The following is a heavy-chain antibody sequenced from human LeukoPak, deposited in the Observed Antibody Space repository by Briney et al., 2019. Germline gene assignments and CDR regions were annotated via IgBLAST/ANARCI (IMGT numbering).Heavy chain of an antibody. Sequence: GGSLRLSCAASGFTFSSYAMSWVRQAPGKGLEWVSAISGSGGSTYYADSVKGRFTISRDNAKKYLYLQMNSLRPEDTALYFCTKEATPGGGDYWGQGTLVTVSS. CDR2: ISGSGGST. CDR1: GFTFSSYA. V-gene: IGHV3-23*01. D-gene: IGHD2-15*01. CDR3: TKEATPGGGDY. J-gene: IGHJ4*02.